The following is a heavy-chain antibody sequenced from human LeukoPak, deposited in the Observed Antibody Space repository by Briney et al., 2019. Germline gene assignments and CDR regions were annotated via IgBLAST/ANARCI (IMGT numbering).Heavy chain of an antibody. CDR3: ARDADGSDY. J-gene: IGHJ4*02. Sequence: VASVKVSCKASGYTFTGYYMHWVRQAPGQGLEWMGWINPNSGGTNYAQKFQGRVTMTRDTSTSTVYMELSSLRSEDTAVYYCARDADGSDYWGQGTLVTVSS. CDR2: INPNSGGT. V-gene: IGHV1-2*02. D-gene: IGHD5-24*01. CDR1: GYTFTGYY.